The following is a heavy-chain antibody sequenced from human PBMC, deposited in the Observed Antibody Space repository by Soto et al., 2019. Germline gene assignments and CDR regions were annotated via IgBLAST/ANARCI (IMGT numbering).Heavy chain of an antibody. Sequence: ASVKVSCKASGGTFSSYAISWVRQAPGQGLEWMGGIIPIFGTANYAQKFQGRVTITADESTSTAYMELSSLRSEDTAVYYCARELRVGATEAWFDPWGQGTLVTVSS. CDR3: ARELRVGATEAWFDP. V-gene: IGHV1-69*13. CDR2: IIPIFGTA. D-gene: IGHD1-26*01. CDR1: GGTFSSYA. J-gene: IGHJ5*02.